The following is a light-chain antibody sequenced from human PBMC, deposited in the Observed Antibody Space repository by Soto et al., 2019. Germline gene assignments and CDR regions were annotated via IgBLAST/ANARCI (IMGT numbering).Light chain of an antibody. CDR2: DAS. V-gene: IGKV3-20*01. J-gene: IGKJ4*01. CDR3: QQFSSYPLT. Sequence: EIVLTQSPGTLSLSPGERATLSCRASQSVRSKLAWYQQKPGQAPRLLIYDASSRATGIPDRFSGGGSGTDFTLTISRLEPEDFAVYYCQQFSSYPLTFGGGTKVDIK. CDR1: QSVRSK.